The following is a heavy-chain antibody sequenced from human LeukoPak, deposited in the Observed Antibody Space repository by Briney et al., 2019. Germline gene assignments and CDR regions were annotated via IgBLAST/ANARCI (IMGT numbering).Heavy chain of an antibody. CDR3: ARGRDSSSSYPGY. J-gene: IGHJ4*02. D-gene: IGHD6-6*01. CDR1: GFTFSTYS. Sequence: GGSLRPSCAASGFTFSTYSMTWVRQAPGKGLEWVSYISSTSSTVYYADSVKGRFTISRDNVKNSLYLQMNSLRAEDTAVYYCARGRDSSSSYPGYWGQGTLVTVSS. CDR2: ISSTSSTV. V-gene: IGHV3-48*01.